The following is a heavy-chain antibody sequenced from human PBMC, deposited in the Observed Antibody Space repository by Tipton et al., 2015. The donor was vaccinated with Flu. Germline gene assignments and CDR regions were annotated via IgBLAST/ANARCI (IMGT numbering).Heavy chain of an antibody. CDR1: GGSISSGEYY. V-gene: IGHV4-31*03. CDR2: IFYTGST. D-gene: IGHD6-19*01. Sequence: TLSLTCSVSGGSISSGEYYWSWIRQHPGKGLEWIGYIFYTGSTYYNPSFESRVTISLDTSENQFSLKLNFVTAADTAVYYCARLPDISGWPFDSWGQGSLVTVSS. J-gene: IGHJ4*02. CDR3: ARLPDISGWPFDS.